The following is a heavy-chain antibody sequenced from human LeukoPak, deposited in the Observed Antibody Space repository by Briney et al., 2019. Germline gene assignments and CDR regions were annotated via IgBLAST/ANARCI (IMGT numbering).Heavy chain of an antibody. J-gene: IGHJ4*02. V-gene: IGHV1-3*01. CDR2: INAGNGDT. D-gene: IGHD6-19*01. CDR1: GYTFISYA. Sequence: ASVKVSCKASGYTFISYAMHWVRQAPGQRLEWMGWINAGNGDTKYSHKCQDRVTITCDTSASTAYMELSSLRSEDTAVYYCAREPRGWYLFDYWGQGTLVTVSS. CDR3: AREPRGWYLFDY.